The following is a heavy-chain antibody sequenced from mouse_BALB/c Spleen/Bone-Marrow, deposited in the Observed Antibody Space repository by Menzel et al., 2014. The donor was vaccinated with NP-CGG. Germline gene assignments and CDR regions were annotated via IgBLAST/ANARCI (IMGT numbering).Heavy chain of an antibody. CDR2: IHPNSGNT. CDR1: GCTFTSSW. J-gene: IGHJ2*01. Sequence: QVQLQQSGAVLVRPGASVKLSCKASGCTFTSSWMHWAKQRPGQGLEWIGEIHPNSGNTNYNEKFKGKATLTVDTSSSTAYVELSSLTSEDSAVYYCARHHRYAYYFDYWGQGTTVTVSA. CDR3: ARHHRYAYYFDY. V-gene: IGHV1S130*01. D-gene: IGHD2-14*01.